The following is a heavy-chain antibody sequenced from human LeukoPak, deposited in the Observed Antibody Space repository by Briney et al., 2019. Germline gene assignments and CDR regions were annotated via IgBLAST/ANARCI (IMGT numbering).Heavy chain of an antibody. D-gene: IGHD3-9*01. V-gene: IGHV4-34*01. J-gene: IGHJ5*02. CDR3: ARGWKEQRYFDWLLSPSWFDP. CDR2: INHSGST. CDR1: GGSFSGYY. Sequence: PSETLSLTCAVYGGSFSGYYWSWIRQPPGKGLEWIGEINHSGSTNYNPSLKSRVTISVDTSKNQFSLKLSSVTAADTAVYYCARGWKEQRYFDWLLSPSWFDPWGQGTLDTVSS.